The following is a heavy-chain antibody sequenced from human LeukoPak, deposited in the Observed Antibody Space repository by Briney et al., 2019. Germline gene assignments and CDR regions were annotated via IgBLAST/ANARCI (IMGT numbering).Heavy chain of an antibody. CDR1: GFTFSSYE. D-gene: IGHD4-17*01. Sequence: GGSLRLSCAASGFTFSSYEMNWVRQAPGKGLEWVSYISSSGSTIYYAYSVKGRFTISRDNAKNSLYLQMNSLRAEDTAVYYCARVRVTVTTIDYWGQGALVTVSS. V-gene: IGHV3-48*03. CDR2: ISSSGSTI. J-gene: IGHJ4*02. CDR3: ARVRVTVTTIDY.